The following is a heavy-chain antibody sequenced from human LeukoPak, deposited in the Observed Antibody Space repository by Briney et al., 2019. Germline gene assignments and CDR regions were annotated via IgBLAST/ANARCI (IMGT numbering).Heavy chain of an antibody. CDR1: GGSVSSGSYY. J-gene: IGHJ6*02. CDR2: IYYSGST. Sequence: SETLSLTCTVSGGSVSSGSYYWSWIRQPPGKGLEWIGYIYYSGSTNYNPSLKSRVTISVDTSKNQFSLKLSSVTAADTAVYYCARGPGYYYYYYGMDVWGQGTTVTVSS. V-gene: IGHV4-61*01. CDR3: ARGPGYYYYYYGMDV.